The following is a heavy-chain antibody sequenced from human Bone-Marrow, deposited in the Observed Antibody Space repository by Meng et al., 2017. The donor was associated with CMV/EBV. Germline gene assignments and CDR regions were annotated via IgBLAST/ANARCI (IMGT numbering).Heavy chain of an antibody. CDR1: GGSFSGYY. J-gene: IGHJ4*02. CDR2: INHSGST. Sequence: CAVYGGSFSGYYWSWIRQPPGKGLEWIGEINHSGSTNYNPSLKSRVTISVDTSKNQFSLKLSSVTAADTAVYYRARVRFEAVAGTGWGQGTLVTVSS. D-gene: IGHD6-19*01. CDR3: ARVRFEAVAGTG. V-gene: IGHV4-34*01.